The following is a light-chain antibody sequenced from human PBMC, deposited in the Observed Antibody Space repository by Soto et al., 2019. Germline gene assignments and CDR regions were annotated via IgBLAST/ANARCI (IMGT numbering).Light chain of an antibody. CDR2: EVN. Sequence: QSALTQPASVSGSPGQSITISCTGTSSDVGGYNFVSWYQQHPGKAPKLMIYEVNNRPSGVSNRFSGSKSGNTASLTISGLQAEDEADYYCSSWTSSTTQVVGGGTTVTVL. CDR3: SSWTSSTTQV. J-gene: IGLJ3*02. V-gene: IGLV2-14*01. CDR1: SSDVGGYNF.